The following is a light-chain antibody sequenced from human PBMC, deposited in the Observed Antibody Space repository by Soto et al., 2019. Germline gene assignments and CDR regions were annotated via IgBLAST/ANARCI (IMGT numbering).Light chain of an antibody. J-gene: IGKJ5*01. CDR2: FGS. CDR3: MQALQSLT. Sequence: EIVMTQSPLTLPVTPGEPASISCRSSQSLLYNNTYNYLDWYVQKPGQSPQLLIYFGSNRAPGVPDRGSGSGSGTDFTLKINRVEAEDVGTDYCMQALQSLTFGQGTRLEIQ. V-gene: IGKV2-28*01. CDR1: QSLLYNNTYNY.